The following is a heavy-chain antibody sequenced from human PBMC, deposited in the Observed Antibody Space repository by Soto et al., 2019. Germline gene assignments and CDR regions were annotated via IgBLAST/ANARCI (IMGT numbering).Heavy chain of an antibody. D-gene: IGHD2-21*02. V-gene: IGHV3-48*03. CDR2: INYSGSNI. CDR3: ASEALCGADCYFFEY. CDR1: GFTFRDSG. J-gene: IGHJ4*02. Sequence: GGSLRLSCAGSGFTFRDSGRLWVRQATGKGLEWVSKINYSGSNIYYSKSLEGRFTISRDNAKNSLYLQMNRLTDEETAIYFCASEALCGADCYFFEYWGPGTLVTVSS.